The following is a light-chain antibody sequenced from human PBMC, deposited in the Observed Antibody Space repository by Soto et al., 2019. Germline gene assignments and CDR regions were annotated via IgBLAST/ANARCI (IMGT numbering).Light chain of an antibody. Sequence: EILLTQSPGTLSLSPGERATLSCRASQTISSDYLAWYQQKPGQAPRLLIFGAATRAADIPDRFSGSGSGTDFTLTISRLEPEAFAVYYCQRYGSSPTFGQGTKVEIK. CDR1: QTISSDY. V-gene: IGKV3-20*01. J-gene: IGKJ1*01. CDR3: QRYGSSPT. CDR2: GAA.